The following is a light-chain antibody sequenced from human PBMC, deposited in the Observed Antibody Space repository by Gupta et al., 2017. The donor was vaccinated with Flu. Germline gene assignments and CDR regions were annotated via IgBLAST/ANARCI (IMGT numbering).Light chain of an antibody. J-gene: IGLJ1*01. CDR1: SSNIGSKN. Sequence: TMTCDVSSSNIGSKNVYWCRQRPGTAPKTLNYRNYERLAGVPDRSYGSKSGSSAALAIRXVXGEEEAXYYCGEGDDSRGGGYVFGTGTKVTVL. V-gene: IGLV1-47*01. CDR2: RNY. CDR3: GEGDDSRGGGYV.